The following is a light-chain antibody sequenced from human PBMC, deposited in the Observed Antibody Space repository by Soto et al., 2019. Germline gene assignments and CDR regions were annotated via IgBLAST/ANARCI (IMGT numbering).Light chain of an antibody. V-gene: IGLV2-14*01. CDR2: EVS. J-gene: IGLJ1*01. CDR1: SSDVGGYNY. CDR3: SSYTSTSTRV. Sequence: QSAVTQPASVSGSPGQSITISCTGTSSDVGGYNYVSWYQQHPGKAPKLMIYEVSNRPSGVSNRSSGSKSGNTASLTISGLQSEDEADYYCSSYTSTSTRVFGTGTKLTVL.